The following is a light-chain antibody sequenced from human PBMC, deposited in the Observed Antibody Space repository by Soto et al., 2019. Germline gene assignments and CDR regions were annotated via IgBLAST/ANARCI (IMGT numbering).Light chain of an antibody. CDR2: AAS. V-gene: IGKV1-27*01. CDR3: QKYSSVPV. CDR1: QDIRNF. J-gene: IGKJ3*01. Sequence: DIQMTQSPTSLSASVGDRVTITCRASQDIRNFVAWYQQKPGKAPKLLIYAASTLQSGVPSRFSGSGSGTDFTLTSNSLQPEYVATYSYQKYSSVPVFGPGTKVEIK.